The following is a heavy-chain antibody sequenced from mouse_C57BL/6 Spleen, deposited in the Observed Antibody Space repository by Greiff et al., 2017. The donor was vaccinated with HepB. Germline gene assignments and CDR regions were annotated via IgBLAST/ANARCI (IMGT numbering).Heavy chain of an antibody. CDR1: GYTFTDYE. Sequence: QVHVKQSGAELVRPGASVTLSCKASGYTFTDYEMHWVKQTPVHGLEWIGAIDPETGGTAYNQKFKGKAILTADKSSSTAYMELRSLTSEDSAVYYCTREEQVSDYYAMDYWGQGTSVTVSS. V-gene: IGHV1-15*01. J-gene: IGHJ4*01. CDR2: IDPETGGT. CDR3: TREEQVSDYYAMDY.